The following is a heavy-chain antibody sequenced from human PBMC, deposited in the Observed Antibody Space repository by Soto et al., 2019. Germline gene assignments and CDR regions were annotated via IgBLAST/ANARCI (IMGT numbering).Heavy chain of an antibody. Sequence: EVQLVESGGGLVQPGGSLRLSCAASGFTFSSYWMSWVRQAPGKGLEWVANIKQDGSEKYYVDSVKGRFTISRDNAKNSRYLQMNSLRAEDTAVYYCARDGVAAALDVWGQGTLVTVSS. V-gene: IGHV3-7*01. CDR1: GFTFSSYW. J-gene: IGHJ4*02. CDR3: ARDGVAAALDV. CDR2: IKQDGSEK. D-gene: IGHD6-13*01.